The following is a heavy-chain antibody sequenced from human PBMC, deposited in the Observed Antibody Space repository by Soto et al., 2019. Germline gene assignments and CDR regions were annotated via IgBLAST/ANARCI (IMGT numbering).Heavy chain of an antibody. CDR3: ARNTLAAGSDAFDI. CDR2: IYPGDSDT. J-gene: IGHJ3*02. Sequence: PGESLKISCKGSGYSFTSYWIGWVRQMPGKGLEWMGIIYPGDSDTRYSPSFQGQVTISADKSISTAYLQWSSLKASDTSMYFCARNTLAAGSDAFDIWGQGTMFTVSS. CDR1: GYSFTSYW. D-gene: IGHD6-25*01. V-gene: IGHV5-51*01.